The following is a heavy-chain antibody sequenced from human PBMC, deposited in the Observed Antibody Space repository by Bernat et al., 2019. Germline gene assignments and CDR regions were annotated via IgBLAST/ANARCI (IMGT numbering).Heavy chain of an antibody. Sequence: QLQLQESGPGLVKPSETLSLTCTVSGCSISSSSYYWGWIRQPPGKGLGWIGTIYYSGTTYYNPSLKSRVTISVDTSKNQVSLKVSSETAADTAVYYCARRIAGTAGQNAFDIWGQGTMVTVSS. J-gene: IGHJ3*02. D-gene: IGHD1-20*01. CDR2: IYYSGTT. CDR3: ARRIAGTAGQNAFDI. V-gene: IGHV4-39*01. CDR1: GCSISSSSYY.